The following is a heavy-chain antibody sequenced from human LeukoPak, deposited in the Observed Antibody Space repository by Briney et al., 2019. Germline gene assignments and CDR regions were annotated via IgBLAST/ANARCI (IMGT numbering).Heavy chain of an antibody. CDR2: ISSSGSTI. J-gene: IGHJ4*02. D-gene: IGHD2-2*01. V-gene: IGHV3-48*04. CDR1: GFTFSSYG. Sequence: PGGSLRLSCAASGFTFSSYGMHWVRQAPGKGLEWVSYISSSGSTIYYADSVKGRFTISRDNAKNSLYLQMNSLRAEDTAVYYCARDPYCSSTSCPLTFDYWGQGTLVTVSS. CDR3: ARDPYCSSTSCPLTFDY.